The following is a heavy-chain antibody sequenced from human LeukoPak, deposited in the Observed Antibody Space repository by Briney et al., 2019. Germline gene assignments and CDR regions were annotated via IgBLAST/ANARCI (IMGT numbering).Heavy chain of an antibody. D-gene: IGHD6-19*01. CDR1: GGSISSYY. Sequence: SETLSLTCTVSGGSISSYYWSWIRQPPGKGLEWIGYIYYSGGTNYNLSLKSRVTISVDTSKNQFSLKLSSVTAADTAVYYCAREVAVAGTIDYWGQGTLVTVSS. V-gene: IGHV4-59*12. CDR2: IYYSGGT. CDR3: AREVAVAGTIDY. J-gene: IGHJ4*02.